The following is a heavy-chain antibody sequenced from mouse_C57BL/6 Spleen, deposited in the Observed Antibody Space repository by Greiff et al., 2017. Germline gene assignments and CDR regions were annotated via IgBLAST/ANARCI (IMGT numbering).Heavy chain of an antibody. J-gene: IGHJ2*01. V-gene: IGHV1-4*01. D-gene: IGHD4-1*01. CDR3: ARRKTGKDYFDY. CDR2: INPSSGYT. CDR1: GYTFTSYT. Sequence: QVQLQQSGAELARPGASVKMSCKASGYTFTSYTMHWVKQRPGQGLEWIGYINPSSGYTKYNQKFKDKATLTADKSSSTAYMQLSSLTSEDSAVYYCARRKTGKDYFDYWGQGTTLTVSS.